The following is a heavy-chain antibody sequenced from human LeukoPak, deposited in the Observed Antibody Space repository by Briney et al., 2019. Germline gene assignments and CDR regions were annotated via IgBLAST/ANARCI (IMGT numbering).Heavy chain of an antibody. CDR3: SRDGGYYDSSDY. D-gene: IGHD3-22*01. CDR2: IRSKAYGGTT. Sequence: GGSLRLSCTASGFTFCDYAMSWFRQAPGKGLEWVGFIRSKAYGGTTEYAASVKGRFTISRDDYKSIAYLQMNSLKTDDTAVYYCSRDGGYYDSSDYWGQGTLVTVSS. V-gene: IGHV3-49*03. CDR1: GFTFCDYA. J-gene: IGHJ4*02.